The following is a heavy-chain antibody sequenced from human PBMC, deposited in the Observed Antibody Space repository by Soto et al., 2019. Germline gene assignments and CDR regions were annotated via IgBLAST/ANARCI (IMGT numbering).Heavy chain of an antibody. D-gene: IGHD3-10*01. J-gene: IGHJ5*02. Sequence: EVQLLESGGGLVQPGGSLTLSCAASGFTFSSYAMTWVRQAPGQGLEWVSGISGGGCVSTYYADSVKGRFTISRDNSMNTLYLQMHRLRAEDTAVYYCAKDAISMVRGVNNGFDPWGQGTLVTVSS. CDR3: AKDAISMVRGVNNGFDP. V-gene: IGHV3-23*01. CDR1: GFTFSSYA. CDR2: ISGGGCVST.